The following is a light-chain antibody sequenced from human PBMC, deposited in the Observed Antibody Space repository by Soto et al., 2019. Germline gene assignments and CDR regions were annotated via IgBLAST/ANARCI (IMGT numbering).Light chain of an antibody. CDR2: GAS. V-gene: IGKV3-20*01. CDR3: HQYDSWT. Sequence: EIVLTQSPGTLSLSPGERATLSCRASQSVRSSYLAWYQQKPGQAPRLLIYGASSRATGIPDRFSGSGSGTDFTLTISRLEPEDFAVYYCHQYDSWTFGQGTKVDI. J-gene: IGKJ1*01. CDR1: QSVRSSY.